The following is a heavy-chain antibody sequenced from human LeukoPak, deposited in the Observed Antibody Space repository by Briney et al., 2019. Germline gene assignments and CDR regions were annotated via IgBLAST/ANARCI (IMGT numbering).Heavy chain of an antibody. CDR3: ARAHWSGSDY. CDR2: MNPNSGNT. V-gene: IGHV1-8*02. D-gene: IGHD2-8*02. Sequence: ASVKVSCKASGYTFTGYYMHWVRQAPGQGLEWMGWMNPNSGNTGYAQKFQGRVTMTRNTSISTAYMELSSLRSEDTAVYYCARAHWSGSDYWGQGTLVTVSS. J-gene: IGHJ4*02. CDR1: GYTFTGYY.